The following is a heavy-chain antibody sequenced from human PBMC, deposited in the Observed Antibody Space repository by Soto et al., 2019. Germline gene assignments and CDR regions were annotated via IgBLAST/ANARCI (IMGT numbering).Heavy chain of an antibody. CDR1: GFTFSSYA. V-gene: IGHV3-23*01. CDR3: AKDESQTGTSDY. CDR2: ISGSGGST. J-gene: IGHJ4*02. Sequence: GGSLRLSCAASGFTFSSYAMSWVRQAPGKGLEWVSAISGSGGSTYYADSVKGRFTISRDNSKNRLYLQMNSLRAEDTAVYYCAKDESQTGTSDYWGQGTLVTVSS. D-gene: IGHD1-1*01.